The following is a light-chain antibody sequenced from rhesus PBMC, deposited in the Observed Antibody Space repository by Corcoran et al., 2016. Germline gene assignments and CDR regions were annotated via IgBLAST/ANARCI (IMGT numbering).Light chain of an antibody. CDR1: ESVGSY. CDR3: QQYNDLLPT. CDR2: SAY. V-gene: IGKV3-40*03. J-gene: IGKJ1*01. Sequence: EIVMTQSPATLSLSPGETATLSCRASESVGSYLAWYQQKPGQAPKLLVHSAYFRATGIPDRFSGSGSKTDFTLTIGSLEPEYVGVYHCQQYNDLLPTFGQGTKVEIK.